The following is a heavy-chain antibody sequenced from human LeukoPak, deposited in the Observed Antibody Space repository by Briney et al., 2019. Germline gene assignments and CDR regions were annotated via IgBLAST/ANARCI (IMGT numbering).Heavy chain of an antibody. CDR1: GYTFTGYY. J-gene: IGHJ3*01. V-gene: IGHV1-2*02. CDR2: INPNSGGT. CDR3: VSYCSGGSCYGIFS. Sequence: ASVKVSCKASGYTFTGYYMHWVRRAPGQGLEWMGWINPNSGGTHYAQKFQGRVTLTRDTSISAVYMELSGLRSDDTAVYYCVSYCSGGSCYGIFSWGQGTMVTVSS. D-gene: IGHD2-15*01.